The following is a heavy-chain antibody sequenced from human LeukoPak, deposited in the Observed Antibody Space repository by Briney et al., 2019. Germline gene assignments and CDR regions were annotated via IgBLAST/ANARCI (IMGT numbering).Heavy chain of an antibody. CDR1: GFTFNNYW. V-gene: IGHV3-74*01. CDR3: ARRGTGHGMDV. D-gene: IGHD1-1*01. J-gene: IGHJ6*02. CDR2: INNDGSSA. Sequence: GGSLRLSCAASGFTFNNYWIHWVRQVPGKGLVWVSRINNDGSSASYVDSVKGRFTISRDNAKNTLFLQINSLRAEDTAVYHCARRGTGHGMDVWGQGTTVIVSS.